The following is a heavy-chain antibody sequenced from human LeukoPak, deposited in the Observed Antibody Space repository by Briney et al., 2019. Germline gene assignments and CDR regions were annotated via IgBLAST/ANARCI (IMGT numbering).Heavy chain of an antibody. CDR2: FDREDGET. V-gene: IGHV1-24*01. J-gene: IGHJ4*02. Sequence: ASVKVSCKVSGYTLTELSMHWVRQAPGKGLEWMGGFDREDGETIYAQKFQGRVTMTEDTSTDTAYMELSSLRSEDTAVYYCATRITIFGVEAFDYWGQGTLVTVSS. CDR3: ATRITIFGVEAFDY. CDR1: GYTLTELS. D-gene: IGHD3-3*01.